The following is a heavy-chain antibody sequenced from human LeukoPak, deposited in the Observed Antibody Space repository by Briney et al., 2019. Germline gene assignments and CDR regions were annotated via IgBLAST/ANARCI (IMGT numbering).Heavy chain of an antibody. CDR1: GFTFSSYS. V-gene: IGHV3-21*01. D-gene: IGHD6-13*01. CDR3: ASEAAAGPLGY. CDR2: ISSSSSYI. J-gene: IGHJ4*02. Sequence: GGSLRLSCAASGFTFSSYSMNWVRQAPGKRLEWVSSISSSSSYIYYADSVKGRSTISRDNAKNSLYLQMNSLTAEDTAVYYCASEAAAGPLGYWGQGTLVTVSS.